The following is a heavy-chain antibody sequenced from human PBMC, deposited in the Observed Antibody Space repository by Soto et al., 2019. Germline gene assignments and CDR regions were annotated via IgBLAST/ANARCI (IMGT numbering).Heavy chain of an antibody. V-gene: IGHV1-69*02. CDR2: IIPILGIA. J-gene: IGHJ4*02. Sequence: QVQLVQSGAEVKKPGSSVKVSCKASGGTFSSYTISWVRQAPGQGLEWMGRIIPILGIANYAQKFQGRVTXXAXKHXSPAYRDLRSLRAEDTAVYYCATRIEHWLSPPIDHWGQGTLVTVSS. D-gene: IGHD6-19*01. CDR1: GGTFSSYT. CDR3: ATRIEHWLSPPIDH.